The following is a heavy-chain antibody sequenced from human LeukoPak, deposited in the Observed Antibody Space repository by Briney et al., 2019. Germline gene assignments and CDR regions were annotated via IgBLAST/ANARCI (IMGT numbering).Heavy chain of an antibody. Sequence: GGSLRLSCAASGFTFSSYWMSWVRQAPGKGLGWVANIKEDGSEIHYVDSVKGRFTISRDNAKNSVYLQMNSLRAEDTSVYYCAREGSGRYVGTGAQSWGQGTLVTVSS. CDR2: IKEDGSEI. D-gene: IGHD6-19*01. CDR3: AREGSGRYVGTGAQS. CDR1: GFTFSSYW. V-gene: IGHV3-7*01. J-gene: IGHJ5*02.